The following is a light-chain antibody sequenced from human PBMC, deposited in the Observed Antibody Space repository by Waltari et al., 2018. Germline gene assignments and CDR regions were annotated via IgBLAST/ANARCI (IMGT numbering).Light chain of an antibody. CDR1: SSNIGRNP. CDR3: AAWDDSLNGWV. J-gene: IGLJ3*02. CDR2: SNN. Sequence: QSVLTQPPSASGPPGQRVPISCSGSSSNIGRNPVNWYQQLPGTAPKLLIYSNNQRPSGVPDRFSGSKSGTSASLAISGLQSEDEADYYCAAWDDSLNGWVFGRGTKLTVL. V-gene: IGLV1-44*01.